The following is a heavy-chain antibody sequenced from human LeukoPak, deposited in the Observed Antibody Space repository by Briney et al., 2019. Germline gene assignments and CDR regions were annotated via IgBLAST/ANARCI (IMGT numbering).Heavy chain of an antibody. CDR1: GFTSRNYW. D-gene: IGHD4-23*01. CDR2: IKQEGSEK. J-gene: IGHJ4*02. Sequence: GGSLRLSCAASGFTSRNYWMSWVRQAPGKGLEFVANIKQEGSEKYYVDSVKGRFTISRDNAKNSLYLQMNGLRAEDTAVYYCAANGGPFDFWGQGTLVTVSA. CDR3: AANGGPFDF. V-gene: IGHV3-7*05.